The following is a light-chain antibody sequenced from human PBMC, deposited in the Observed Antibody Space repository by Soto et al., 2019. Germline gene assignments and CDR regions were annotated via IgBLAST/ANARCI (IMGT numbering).Light chain of an antibody. CDR2: KAS. CDR3: QQYDSYSYT. V-gene: IGKV1-5*03. CDR1: QSISAW. J-gene: IGKJ2*01. Sequence: DIQMTQSPSTLSASVGDRVTITCPASQSISAWLAWYQQKPGKAPKLLIYKASSLESGVPSRFSGSGSGTEFTLTISSLQPDDFATYYGQQYDSYSYTFGQGTKLEIK.